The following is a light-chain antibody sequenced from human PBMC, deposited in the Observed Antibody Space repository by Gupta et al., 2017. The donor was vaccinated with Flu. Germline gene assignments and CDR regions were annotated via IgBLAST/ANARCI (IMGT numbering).Light chain of an antibody. CDR2: GTS. Sequence: SPSSRAASDGESVNSACRGSENISYYLNSYQQKRGQTPNLLIYGTSRVVGGVAWRFSGSGSQTEFTLTSTMRQDEEFATYYQQHNYSHFTFGQGTKMEIK. V-gene: IGKV1-39*01. CDR3: QHNYSHFT. J-gene: IGKJ5*01. CDR1: ENISYY.